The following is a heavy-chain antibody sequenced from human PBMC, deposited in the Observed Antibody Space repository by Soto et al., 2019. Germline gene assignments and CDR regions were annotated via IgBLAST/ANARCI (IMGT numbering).Heavy chain of an antibody. J-gene: IGHJ6*02. CDR1: GFSLSTGGVG. CDR2: IYWDDDK. CDR3: THSRCGGDCLQSYSSHYYYGMDV. D-gene: IGHD2-21*02. V-gene: IGHV2-5*02. Sequence: QITLMESGPTLVKPTQTLTLTCTFSGFSLSTGGVGVGWIRQPPGEALEWLALIYWDDDKRYSPSLRSRLTITQDTSKNQVVLTMTNMDPVDTATYYCTHSRCGGDCLQSYSSHYYYGMDVWGQGTTVTVSS.